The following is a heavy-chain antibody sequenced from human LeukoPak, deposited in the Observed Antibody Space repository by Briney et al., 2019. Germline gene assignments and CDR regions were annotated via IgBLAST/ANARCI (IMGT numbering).Heavy chain of an antibody. D-gene: IGHD1-26*01. V-gene: IGHV1-69*04. CDR2: IIPILGIA. CDR3: ARDQWELGY. Sequence: ASVKVSCQAPGGTFSSYTISWVRQAPGQGLEWMGRIIPILGIANYAQKFQGRVTITADKSTSTAYMELSSLRSEDTAVYYCARDQWELGYWGQGTLVTVSS. J-gene: IGHJ4*02. CDR1: GGTFSSYT.